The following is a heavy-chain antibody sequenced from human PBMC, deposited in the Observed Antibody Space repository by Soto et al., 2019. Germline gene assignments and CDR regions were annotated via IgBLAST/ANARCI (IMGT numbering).Heavy chain of an antibody. CDR1: GFTFSSYG. J-gene: IGHJ4*02. CDR3: ARDERRDGYTKFDY. CDR2: IWYDGSNK. Sequence: QVQLVESGGGVVQPGRSLRLSCAASGFTFSSYGMHWVRQAPGKGLEWVAVIWYDGSNKYYADSVKGRFTIPRDNSKNTLYLQMNSLRAEDTAVYYCARDERRDGYTKFDYWGQGTLVTVSS. D-gene: IGHD5-12*01. V-gene: IGHV3-33*01.